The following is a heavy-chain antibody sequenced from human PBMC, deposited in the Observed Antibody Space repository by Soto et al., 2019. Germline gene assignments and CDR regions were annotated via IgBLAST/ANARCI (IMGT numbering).Heavy chain of an antibody. J-gene: IGHJ4*02. CDR1: GYTFTSYG. CDR3: ARKPLVGAKSDY. CDR2: ISAYNGNT. V-gene: IGHV1-18*01. Sequence: ASVKVSCKASGYTFTSYGISWVLQAPGQGLEWMGWISAYNGNTNYAQKLQGRVTMTTDTSTSTAYMELRGLRSDDTAVYYCARKPLVGAKSDYWGQGTLVTVSS. D-gene: IGHD1-26*01.